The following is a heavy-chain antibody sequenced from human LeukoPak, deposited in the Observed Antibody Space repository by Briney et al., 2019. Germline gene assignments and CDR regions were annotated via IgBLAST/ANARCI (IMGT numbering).Heavy chain of an antibody. Sequence: PGGSLRLSCAASGFTFDDYTMHWVRQAPGKGLEWVSLISWDGGSIYYADSVKGRFTISRDNSKNSLYLQMNSLRTEDTALYYCARLAGYYGSGLRAFDIWGQGTMVTVSS. D-gene: IGHD3-10*01. CDR2: ISWDGGSI. V-gene: IGHV3-43*01. CDR3: ARLAGYYGSGLRAFDI. CDR1: GFTFDDYT. J-gene: IGHJ3*02.